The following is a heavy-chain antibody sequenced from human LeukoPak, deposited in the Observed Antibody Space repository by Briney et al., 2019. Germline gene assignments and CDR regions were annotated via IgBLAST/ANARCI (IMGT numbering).Heavy chain of an antibody. Sequence: GGSLRLSCATFGFTFSNYAMNWVRQAPGKGLEWVSGISASGDSPYYADSVKGRFTISRDNAKNSLYLQMNSLRAEDTAVYYCARGRYFDLWGRGTLVTVSS. CDR3: ARGRYFDL. CDR2: ISASGDSP. J-gene: IGHJ2*01. V-gene: IGHV3-23*01. CDR1: GFTFSNYA.